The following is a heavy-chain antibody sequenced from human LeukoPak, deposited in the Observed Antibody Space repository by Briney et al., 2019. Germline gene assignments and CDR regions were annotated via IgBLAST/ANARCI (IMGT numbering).Heavy chain of an antibody. J-gene: IGHJ4*02. CDR3: ARALLWFGEPSHIDY. Sequence: ASVKVSCKASGYTFTIYGISWVRQAPGQGLEWMGWITAYNDNTNYAQKLQGRVTMTTDTSTSTAYMELRSLRPDDTAVYYCARALLWFGEPSHIDYWGQGTLVTASS. D-gene: IGHD3-10*01. CDR2: ITAYNDNT. CDR1: GYTFTIYG. V-gene: IGHV1-18*01.